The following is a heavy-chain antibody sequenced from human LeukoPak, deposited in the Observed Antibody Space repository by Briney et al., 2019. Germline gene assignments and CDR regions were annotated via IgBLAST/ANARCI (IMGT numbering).Heavy chain of an antibody. D-gene: IGHD3-16*01. CDR1: GFTFSSYW. V-gene: IGHV3-74*01. CDR2: ITSDGSST. CDR3: ARKYDYVWGSHSYNWFDP. J-gene: IGHJ5*02. Sequence: GGSLRLSCAASGFTFSSYWMHWVRQAPGKWLVWVSRITSDGSSTSYADSVKGRFTISRDNAKNTLYLQMNSLRAEDTAVYYCARKYDYVWGSHSYNWFDPWGQGTLVTVSS.